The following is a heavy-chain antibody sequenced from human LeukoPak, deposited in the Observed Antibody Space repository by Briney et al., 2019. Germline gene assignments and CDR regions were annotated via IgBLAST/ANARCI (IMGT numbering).Heavy chain of an antibody. CDR1: GYTLTELS. D-gene: IGHD3-22*01. CDR2: FDPEDGET. Sequence: GASVKVSCKVSGYTLTELSMHWVRQAPRKGLEWMGGFDPEDGETIYAQKFQGRVTMTEDTSTDTAYMELSSLRSEDTAVYYCATERDYYDSSGYYYFDYWGQGTLVTVSS. J-gene: IGHJ4*02. CDR3: ATERDYYDSSGYYYFDY. V-gene: IGHV1-24*01.